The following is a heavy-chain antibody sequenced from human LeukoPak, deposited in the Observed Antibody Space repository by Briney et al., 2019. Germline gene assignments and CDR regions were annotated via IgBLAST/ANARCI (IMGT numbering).Heavy chain of an antibody. CDR3: ARDCSGGSRYDY. CDR2: INPNSGGT. CDR1: GYTFTGYY. V-gene: IGHV1-2*02. Sequence: ASVKVSCKASGYTFTGYYMHWVRQAPGQGLEWMGWINPNSGGTNYAQKFQGRVTMTRDTSISTAYMELSSLRSEDTAVYYCARDCSGGSRYDYWGQGTLVTVSS. D-gene: IGHD2-15*01. J-gene: IGHJ4*02.